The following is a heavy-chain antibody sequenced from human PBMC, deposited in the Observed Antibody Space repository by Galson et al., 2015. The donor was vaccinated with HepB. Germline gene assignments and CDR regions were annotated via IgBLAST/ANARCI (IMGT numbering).Heavy chain of an antibody. V-gene: IGHV3-74*01. CDR1: GFTFSSYW. Sequence: SLRLSCAASGFTFSSYWMHWVRQAPGKGLVWVSRINSDGSSTSYADSVKGRFTISRDNAKNTLYLQMNSLRAEDTAVYYCARGGLSYGDYVLDYYYGMDVWGQGTTVTVSS. D-gene: IGHD4-17*01. CDR2: INSDGSST. CDR3: ARGGLSYGDYVLDYYYGMDV. J-gene: IGHJ6*02.